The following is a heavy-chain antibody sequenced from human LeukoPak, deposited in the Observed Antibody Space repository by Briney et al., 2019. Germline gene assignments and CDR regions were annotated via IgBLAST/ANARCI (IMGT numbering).Heavy chain of an antibody. CDR3: AKGGPYDFWSGYYVDY. CDR1: GFTFSSYA. Sequence: GGSLRLSCAASGFTFSSYAMSWVRQAPGKGLEWVSAISGSGGSTYYADSVKGRFTISRDNSKNTLYLQMNSLRAEDTAVYYCAKGGPYDFWSGYYVDYWGQGTLVTVSS. V-gene: IGHV3-23*01. D-gene: IGHD3-3*01. CDR2: ISGSGGST. J-gene: IGHJ4*02.